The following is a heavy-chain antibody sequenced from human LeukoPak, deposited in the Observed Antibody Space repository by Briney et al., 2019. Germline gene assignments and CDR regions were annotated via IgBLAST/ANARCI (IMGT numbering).Heavy chain of an antibody. Sequence: QPGGSLRLSCAASGFTFSSYSMNWVRQAPGKGLEWVAVISYDGSNKYYADSVKGRFTISRDNSKNTLYLQMNSLRAEDTAVYYCARDLGVDYYYGMDVWGQGTTVTVSS. V-gene: IGHV3-30*03. J-gene: IGHJ6*02. D-gene: IGHD3-10*01. CDR3: ARDLGVDYYYGMDV. CDR2: ISYDGSNK. CDR1: GFTFSSYS.